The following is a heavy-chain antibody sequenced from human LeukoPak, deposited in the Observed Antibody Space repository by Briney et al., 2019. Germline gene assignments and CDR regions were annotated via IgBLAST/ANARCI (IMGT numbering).Heavy chain of an antibody. CDR1: GFTFSSYS. CDR2: ISSSSSYI. CDR3: AGAHITGEDY. V-gene: IGHV3-21*01. J-gene: IGHJ4*02. Sequence: PGGSLRLSCAASGFTFSSYSMNWVRQAPGKGLEWVSSISSSSSYIYYADSVKGRFIISRDNSRNTLYLQMNSLRAEDTAVYYCAGAHITGEDYWGQGTLVTVSS. D-gene: IGHD7-27*01.